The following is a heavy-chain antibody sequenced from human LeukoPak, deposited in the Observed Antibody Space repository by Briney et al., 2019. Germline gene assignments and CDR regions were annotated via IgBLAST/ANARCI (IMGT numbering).Heavy chain of an antibody. CDR2: ISSSSIYI. D-gene: IGHD5-12*01. V-gene: IGHV3-21*06. CDR3: ARPRYSGYDLAY. J-gene: IGHJ4*02. Sequence: PGGSLRLSCAASGFTFSRHTMNWVRQAPGKGLEWVSSISSSSIYIYYADSVKGRFTISRDNAKNSLFLQMDSLRVEDTAVYYCARPRYSGYDLAYWGQRTLVTVSS. CDR1: GFTFSRHT.